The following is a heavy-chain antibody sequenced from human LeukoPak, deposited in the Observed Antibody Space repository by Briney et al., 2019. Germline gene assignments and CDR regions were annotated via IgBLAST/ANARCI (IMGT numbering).Heavy chain of an antibody. Sequence: GGSLRLSCAASGFTFSSYTMYWVRQAPGKGLEWVAVISYDGSKKYYADSVKGQFTISRDNSKNTLYLQMNSLRAEDTAVYYCARDGGYSSGWYRYWGQGTLVTVSS. J-gene: IGHJ4*02. V-gene: IGHV3-30-3*01. D-gene: IGHD6-19*01. CDR2: ISYDGSKK. CDR1: GFTFSSYT. CDR3: ARDGGYSSGWYRY.